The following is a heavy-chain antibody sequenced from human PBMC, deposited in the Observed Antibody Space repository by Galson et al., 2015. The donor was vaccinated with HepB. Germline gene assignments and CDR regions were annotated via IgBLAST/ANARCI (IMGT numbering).Heavy chain of an antibody. CDR2: ISWDGGST. V-gene: IGHV3-43*01. CDR1: GFTFDDYT. D-gene: IGHD3-10*01. Sequence: SLRLSCAASGFTFDDYTMHWVRQAPGKGLEWVSLISWDGGSTYYADSVKGRFTISRDNSKNSLYLQMNSLRTEDTALYYCAKGGITMPYYYMDVWGKGTTVTVSS. J-gene: IGHJ6*03. CDR3: AKGGITMPYYYMDV.